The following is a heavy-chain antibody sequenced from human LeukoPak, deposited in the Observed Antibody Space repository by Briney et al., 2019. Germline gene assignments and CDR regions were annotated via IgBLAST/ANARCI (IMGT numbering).Heavy chain of an antibody. CDR3: ARGGLRLGEFDY. CDR2: INPSGGST. D-gene: IGHD3-16*01. Sequence: ASVKGSCKASGYTFTSYYMHWVREAPGQGLEWMGIINPSGGSTSYAQKFQGRVTMTRDTSTSTVYMELSSLRSEDTAVYYCARGGLRLGEFDYWGQGTLVTVSS. CDR1: GYTFTSYY. J-gene: IGHJ4*02. V-gene: IGHV1-46*01.